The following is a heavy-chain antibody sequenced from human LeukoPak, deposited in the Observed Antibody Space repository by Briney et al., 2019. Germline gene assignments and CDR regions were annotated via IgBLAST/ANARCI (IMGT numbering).Heavy chain of an antibody. Sequence: GASVKVSCKASGYTFTSYDINWVRQATGQGLEWMGWMNPNSGNTGYAQKFQGRVTITRNTSISTAYMELSSLRSEDTAVYYCARGRRFTMVRGVSIRNYYYYYMDVWGKGTTVTVSS. V-gene: IGHV1-8*03. D-gene: IGHD3-10*01. CDR3: ARGRRFTMVRGVSIRNYYYYYMDV. J-gene: IGHJ6*03. CDR1: GYTFTSYD. CDR2: MNPNSGNT.